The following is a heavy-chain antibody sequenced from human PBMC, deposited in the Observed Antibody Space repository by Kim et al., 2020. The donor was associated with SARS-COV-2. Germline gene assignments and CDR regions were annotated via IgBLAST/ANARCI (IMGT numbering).Heavy chain of an antibody. D-gene: IGHD3-22*01. CDR2: IRSKAYGGTT. Sequence: GGSLRLSCTASGFTFGDYAVTWVRQAPGKGLEWVGFIRSKAYGGTTEYAASVKGRFTISRDDSNSIAYLQMNSLKTDDTAVYYCTRHGYYDRNYFDYWGQWTLFTLSS. J-gene: IGHJ4*02. CDR1: GFTFGDYA. CDR3: TRHGYYDRNYFDY. V-gene: IGHV3-49*04.